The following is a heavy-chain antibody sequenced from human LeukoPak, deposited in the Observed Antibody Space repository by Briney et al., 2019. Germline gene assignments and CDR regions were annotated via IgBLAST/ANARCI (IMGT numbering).Heavy chain of an antibody. J-gene: IGHJ5*02. CDR3: ARDITDNWFDP. V-gene: IGHV1-2*02. CDR2: INPNSGAT. Sequence: ASVKVSCKASGYTFTGYFMHWVRQAPGQGLEWMGWINPNSGATNYAQKFQGRVTTTRDTSISTAYMELSRLRSDDTAVYYCARDITDNWFDPWGQGTLVTVSS. CDR1: GYTFTGYF. D-gene: IGHD1-14*01.